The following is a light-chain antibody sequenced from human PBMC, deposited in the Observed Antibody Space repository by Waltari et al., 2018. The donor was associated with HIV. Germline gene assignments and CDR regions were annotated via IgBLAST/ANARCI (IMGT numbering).Light chain of an antibody. CDR2: GGS. CDR3: QQTYSLPLT. V-gene: IGKV1-39*01. CDR1: QTISNY. Sequence: DIELTQSPSPLSASVGDRVSITCRASQTISNYLNWYQQKPGRAPLVLISGGSFRQGGVPSRFSASVSGTDFTLNISGLQPEDFATYYCQQTYSLPLTFGPGTKLDFK. J-gene: IGKJ3*01.